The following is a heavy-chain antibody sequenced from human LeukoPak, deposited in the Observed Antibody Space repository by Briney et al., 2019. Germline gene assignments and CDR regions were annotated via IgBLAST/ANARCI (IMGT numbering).Heavy chain of an antibody. CDR1: GFTFSSYG. D-gene: IGHD1/OR15-1a*01. CDR2: IRYDGSNK. V-gene: IGHV3-30*02. J-gene: IGHJ4*02. CDR3: ANSVNIWSVKGNKHYFDY. Sequence: GGSLRLSCAASGFTFSSYGMHWVRQAPGKGLEWVAFIRYDGSNKYYADSVKGRFTISRDNSKNTLYLQMNSLRAEDTAVYYCANSVNIWSVKGNKHYFDYWGQGTLVTVSS.